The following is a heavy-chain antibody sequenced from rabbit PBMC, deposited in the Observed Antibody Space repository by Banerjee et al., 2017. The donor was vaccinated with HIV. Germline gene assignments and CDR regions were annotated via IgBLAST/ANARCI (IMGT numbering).Heavy chain of an antibody. J-gene: IGHJ4*01. Sequence: QEQLEESGGDLVKPEGSLTLTCTASGFSFSSSYWICWVRQAPGKGLEWIACIYAGSSGSTYYATWAKGRFTISKTSSTTVTLQMTSLTAADTATYFCAREGTYSAMFDLWGPGTLVTVS. CDR1: GFSFSSSYW. CDR3: AREGTYSAMFDL. D-gene: IGHD3-1*01. CDR2: IYAGSSGST. V-gene: IGHV1S45*01.